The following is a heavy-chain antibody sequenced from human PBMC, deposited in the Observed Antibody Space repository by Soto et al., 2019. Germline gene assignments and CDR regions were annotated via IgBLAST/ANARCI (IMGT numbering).Heavy chain of an antibody. CDR3: AAARVLLWVDELYLYGMDV. Sequence: QVQLQESGPGLVKPSGTLSLTCAVSGVSISGSNWWTWVRQTPGKGLEWIGEIYHSGSTNYNPSLKSRVTISVDESKNQFSLKLNFVTAADTAVYYCAAARVLLWVDELYLYGMDVWGLGTTVTVSS. CDR1: GVSISGSNW. D-gene: IGHD3-10*01. V-gene: IGHV4-4*02. CDR2: IYHSGST. J-gene: IGHJ6*02.